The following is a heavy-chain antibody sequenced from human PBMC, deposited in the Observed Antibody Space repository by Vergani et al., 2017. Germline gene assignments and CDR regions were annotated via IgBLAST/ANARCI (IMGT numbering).Heavy chain of an antibody. V-gene: IGHV4-39*01. CDR1: GGSITSSSYY. CDR2: IYHSGGA. Sequence: QLHLQESGPGLVKPSETLSLTCTVSGGSITSSSYYWGWIRQPPGKGLEWIGNIYHSGGAYYNPSLKGRVNISVDKSKNQFSLEVTSVTAADTSIYFCARTESFILRYFHWALWGQGTLVTVSS. J-gene: IGHJ4*02. CDR3: ARTESFILRYFHWAL. D-gene: IGHD3-9*01.